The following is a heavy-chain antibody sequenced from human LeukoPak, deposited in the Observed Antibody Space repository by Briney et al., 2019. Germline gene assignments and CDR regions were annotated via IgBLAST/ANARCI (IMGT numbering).Heavy chain of an antibody. V-gene: IGHV3-48*03. CDR2: ISSSGSTI. CDR3: ARGGTLEYFQH. Sequence: GGSLRHSCAASGFTFSSYEMNWVRQAPGKGLEWVSYISSSGSTIYYADSVKGRFTISRDNAKNSLYLQMNSLRAEDTAVYYCARGGTLEYFQHWGQGTLVTVSS. J-gene: IGHJ1*01. CDR1: GFTFSSYE.